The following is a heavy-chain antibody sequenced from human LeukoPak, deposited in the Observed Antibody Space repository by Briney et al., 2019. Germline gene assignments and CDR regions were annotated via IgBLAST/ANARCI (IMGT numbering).Heavy chain of an antibody. CDR1: GYTFTSHY. CDR2: INPSGGST. J-gene: IGHJ4*02. D-gene: IGHD3-10*01. CDR3: ARAGYYYGSGSPLDY. V-gene: IGHV1-46*01. Sequence: GASVKVSCKASGYTFTSHYMHWVRQAPGQGLEWMGIINPSGGSTSYAQKFQGRVTMTRDTSTSTVYMELSSLRSEDTAVYYCARAGYYYGSGSPLDYWGQGTLVTVSS.